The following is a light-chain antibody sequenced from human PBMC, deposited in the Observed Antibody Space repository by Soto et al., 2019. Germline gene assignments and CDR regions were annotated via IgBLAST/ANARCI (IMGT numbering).Light chain of an antibody. V-gene: IGKV3-15*01. CDR1: HGVDNN. J-gene: IGKJ5*01. Sequence: ENVMTQSPVTLSAPPGESVKLSCRASHGVDNNVAWYQQKPGQPPRLLIVGSFARATGIPARFSGSGSGSEFTLTIGGLQSEDFAVYYCQQDNDRPPIPFSQGTRLEIK. CDR2: GSF. CDR3: QQDNDRPPIP.